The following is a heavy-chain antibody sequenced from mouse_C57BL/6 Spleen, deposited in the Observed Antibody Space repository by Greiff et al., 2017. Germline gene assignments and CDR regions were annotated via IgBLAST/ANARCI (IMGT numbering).Heavy chain of an antibody. CDR1: GYTFTSYW. CDR3: ARRTTVDWYFDV. CDR2: IYPGSGST. Sequence: QVQLQQPGAELVKPGASVKMSCKASGYTFTSYWITWVQQRPGPGLEWIGDIYPGSGSTNYSEKFKSKATLTVDTYSSTADMQLSSLTSEDSAVYYCARRTTVDWYFDVWGTGTTVTVSS. J-gene: IGHJ1*03. V-gene: IGHV1-55*01. D-gene: IGHD1-1*01.